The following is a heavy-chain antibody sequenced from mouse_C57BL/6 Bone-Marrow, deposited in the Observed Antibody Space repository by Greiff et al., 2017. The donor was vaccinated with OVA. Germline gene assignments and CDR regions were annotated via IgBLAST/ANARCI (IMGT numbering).Heavy chain of an antibody. J-gene: IGHJ1*03. CDR3: ARSAVVARWYFDV. CDR2: IYLGNGYT. D-gene: IGHD1-1*01. Sequence: VQLKESGAELVRPGSSVKMSCKTSGYTFTSYGINWVKQRPGQGLEWIGYIYLGNGYTEYTEKFKGKATLTSDTSSSTAYMQLSSLTSEDSAIYFCARSAVVARWYFDVWGTGTTVTVSS. V-gene: IGHV1-58*01. CDR1: GYTFTSYG.